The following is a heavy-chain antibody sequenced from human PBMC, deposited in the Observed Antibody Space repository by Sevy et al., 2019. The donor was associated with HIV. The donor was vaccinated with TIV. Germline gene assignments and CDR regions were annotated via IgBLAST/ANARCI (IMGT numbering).Heavy chain of an antibody. J-gene: IGHJ6*02. Sequence: GGSLRLSCAASGFSFSSYAMHWVRQAPGKGLEWVAVISYDGSNKYYADSVKGRFTISRDNSKNTLYLQMNSLRAEDTAVYYCVRAEEPGYYYYYGMDVWGQGTTVTVSS. CDR2: ISYDGSNK. CDR1: GFSFSSYA. CDR3: VRAEEPGYYYYYGMDV. V-gene: IGHV3-30-3*01.